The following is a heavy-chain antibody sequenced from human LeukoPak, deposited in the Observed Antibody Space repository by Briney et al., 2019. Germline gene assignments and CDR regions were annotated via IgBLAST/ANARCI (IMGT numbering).Heavy chain of an antibody. CDR3: ARLTYYYDSSGYPPAFDI. J-gene: IGHJ3*02. CDR2: IYYSGST. V-gene: IGHV4-59*08. D-gene: IGHD3-22*01. CDR1: GGSISSYY. Sequence: KPSETLSLTCTVSGGSISSYYWSWIRQPPGKGLEWNGYIYYSGSTNYNPSLKSRVTISVDTSKNQFSLKLSSVTAADTAVYYCARLTYYYDSSGYPPAFDIWGQGTMVTVSS.